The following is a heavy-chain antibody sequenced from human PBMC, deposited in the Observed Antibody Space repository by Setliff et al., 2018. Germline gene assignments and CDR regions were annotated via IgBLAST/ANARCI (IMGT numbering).Heavy chain of an antibody. V-gene: IGHV1-3*04. CDR3: ARDRDSSGYPYYFDY. J-gene: IGHJ4*02. CDR1: GYTFTNYA. CDR2: INTGNANT. D-gene: IGHD3-22*01. Sequence: ASVKVSCKASGYTFTNYAIHWVRQAPGQRPEWMGWINTGNANTKYSQKFQGRVTITRDASASTAYMELSRLRSDDTAVYYCARDRDSSGYPYYFDYWGQGTLVTVSS.